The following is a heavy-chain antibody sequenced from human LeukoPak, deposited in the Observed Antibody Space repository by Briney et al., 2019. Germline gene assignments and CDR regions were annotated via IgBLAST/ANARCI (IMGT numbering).Heavy chain of an antibody. CDR1: GGSFSGYY. CDR3: ARSDGYNYNYFDY. J-gene: IGHJ4*02. V-gene: IGHV3-66*01. D-gene: IGHD5-24*01. CDR2: IYSGGST. Sequence: ETLSLTCAVYGGSFSGYYWSWVRQAPGKGLEWVSVIYSGGSTYYADSVKGRFTISRDNSKNTLYLQMNSLRAEDTAVYYCARSDGYNYNYFDYWGQGTLVTVSS.